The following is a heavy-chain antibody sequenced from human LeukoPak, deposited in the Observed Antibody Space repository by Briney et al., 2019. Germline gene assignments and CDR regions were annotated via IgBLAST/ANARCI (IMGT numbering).Heavy chain of an antibody. Sequence: GGSLRLSCGASGFTFSDYSMNWVRQSPGKGLEWVSYIDRFSHTISYADSVKGRFTISRDNSKNTVYLQMNSLRVEDTAVYYCAKESAGARRYFDYWGQGTLVTVSS. CDR1: GFTFSDYS. D-gene: IGHD1-26*01. J-gene: IGHJ4*02. CDR2: IDRFSHTI. CDR3: AKESAGARRYFDY. V-gene: IGHV3-48*01.